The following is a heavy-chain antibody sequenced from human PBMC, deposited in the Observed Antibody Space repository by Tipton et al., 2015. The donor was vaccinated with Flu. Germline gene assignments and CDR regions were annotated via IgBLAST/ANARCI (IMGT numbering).Heavy chain of an antibody. CDR2: VHRSGNG. CDR3: ARRDYSNYVSEPRNWFDL. J-gene: IGHJ5*02. V-gene: IGHV4-38-2*01. Sequence: LRLSCSVSGDSISSNYFWAWIRQPSGKGLEWVANVHRSGNGYYNPSLRSRVTISVDTSRNQFSLKMSSVTAADTAVYYCARRDYSNYVSEPRNWFDLWGQGTPVTVSS. CDR1: GDSISSNYF. D-gene: IGHD4-11*01.